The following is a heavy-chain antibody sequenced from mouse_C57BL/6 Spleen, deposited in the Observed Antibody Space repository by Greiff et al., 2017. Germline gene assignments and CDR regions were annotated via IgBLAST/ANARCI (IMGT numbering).Heavy chain of an antibody. V-gene: IGHV5-4*01. Sequence: EVKLVESGGGLVKPGGSLKLSCAASGFTFSSYAMSWVRQTPEKRLEWVATISDGGGYTYYPDNVKGRFTISRDNAKNNLYLQMSHLKSEDTAMYYCARDKAYYGSPFYAMDYWGQGTSVTVSS. J-gene: IGHJ4*01. D-gene: IGHD1-1*01. CDR1: GFTFSSYA. CDR3: ARDKAYYGSPFYAMDY. CDR2: ISDGGGYT.